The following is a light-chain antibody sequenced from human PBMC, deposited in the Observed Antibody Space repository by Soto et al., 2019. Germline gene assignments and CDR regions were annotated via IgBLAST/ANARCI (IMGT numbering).Light chain of an antibody. J-gene: IGKJ5*01. CDR2: DAS. V-gene: IGKV3-11*01. CDR3: QHYVSPPIT. CDR1: QSVSGY. Sequence: EVVLTQSPVTLSLAPGERATLSCRASQSVSGYLAWYQQKPGQAPRLVIYDASNRATGISDRFSGSGSGTDFTLTISRLEPEDFAVYYCQHYVSPPITFGQGTRLEN.